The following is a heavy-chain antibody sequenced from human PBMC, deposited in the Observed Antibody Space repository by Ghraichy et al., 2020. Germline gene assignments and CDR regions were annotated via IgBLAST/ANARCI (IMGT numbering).Heavy chain of an antibody. J-gene: IGHJ4*02. Sequence: GGSLRLSCAASGFTFTTYTMNWVRQAPGKGLEWVAYISSSSSTIYYADSVKGRFTISRDKAKNSLYLQMNSLRAEDTAVYYCTSGVVAIDYWGQGTLVTVSS. CDR3: TSGVVAIDY. V-gene: IGHV3-48*01. D-gene: IGHD2-15*01. CDR2: ISSSSSTI. CDR1: GFTFTTYT.